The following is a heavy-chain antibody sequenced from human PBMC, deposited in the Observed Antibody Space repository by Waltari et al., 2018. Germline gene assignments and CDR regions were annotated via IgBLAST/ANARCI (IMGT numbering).Heavy chain of an antibody. V-gene: IGHV3-23*01. Sequence: EAQLLKSGVVSVLPGGSLRLSRTGPGVTFWLSGLSSLPQAPVKGLEWVASITGDGGNTYYIDSVKGRFTISRDNSQNTLYLQMNSLRAEDTAVYYCAKAPVGSCNDASCYPLDNWGQGTLVTASS. J-gene: IGHJ4*02. CDR3: AKAPVGSCNDASCYPLDN. CDR2: ITGDGGNT. CDR1: GVTFWLSG. D-gene: IGHD2-15*01.